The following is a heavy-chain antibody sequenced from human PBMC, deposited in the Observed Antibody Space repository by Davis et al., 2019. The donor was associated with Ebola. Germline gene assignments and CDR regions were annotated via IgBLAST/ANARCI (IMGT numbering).Heavy chain of an antibody. Sequence: SLKISCTASGFTFSSYAMSWVRQAPGKGLEWVAVISYDGSNKYYEDSVKGRFTISRDNSKNTLYLQMNSLRAEDSAVYYCAKLSLPSLPFDYWGQGTLVTVSS. D-gene: IGHD2/OR15-2a*01. J-gene: IGHJ4*02. CDR1: GFTFSSYA. V-gene: IGHV3-30*18. CDR3: AKLSLPSLPFDY. CDR2: ISYDGSNK.